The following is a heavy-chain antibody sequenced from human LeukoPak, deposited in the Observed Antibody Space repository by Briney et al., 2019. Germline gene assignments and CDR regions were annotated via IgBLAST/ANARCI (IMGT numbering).Heavy chain of an antibody. CDR3: AKDSILIPASKSALDY. Sequence: GGSLRLSCAASGFTFSYYGLHWVRQGPGKGLEWVAVISCDGSNKYYADSVKGRFTISRDNSKNTLYLQMNSLRAEDTAVYYCAKDSILIPASKSALDYWGQGTLVTVSS. CDR1: GFTFSYYG. CDR2: ISCDGSNK. D-gene: IGHD2-2*01. V-gene: IGHV3-30*18. J-gene: IGHJ4*02.